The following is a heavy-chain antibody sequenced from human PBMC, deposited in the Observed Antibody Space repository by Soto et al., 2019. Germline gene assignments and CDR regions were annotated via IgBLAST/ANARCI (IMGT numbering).Heavy chain of an antibody. J-gene: IGHJ5*02. CDR1: GFSLTTNGVS. V-gene: IGHV2-5*01. Sequence: QITLKESGPTLVKTTQTLTLTCALSGFSLTTNGVSVGWIRHPPGKALEWLALVYWNDDKRYSPTLKTRLTITNDTSKNLVVLTLTNLDRVDTSTYFCGRSEIEHNVFDPWGQGIPVTVSS. CDR3: GRSEIEHNVFDP. CDR2: VYWNDDK. D-gene: IGHD2-21*01.